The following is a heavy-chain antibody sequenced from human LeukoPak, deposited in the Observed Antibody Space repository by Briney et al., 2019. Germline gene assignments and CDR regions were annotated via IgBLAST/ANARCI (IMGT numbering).Heavy chain of an antibody. CDR2: IRYEGSNK. J-gene: IGHJ6*03. CDR1: GFTFSSYG. Sequence: GGSLRLSCAAAGFTFSSYGVHWVRQAAGKGLEWVAFIRYEGSNKYYADSVKGRFTMSRDNSKNTLYLQMNSLRAEDAAVYDCAKERTLYYYYLDVWGKGTTVTVSS. V-gene: IGHV3-30*02. D-gene: IGHD2-2*01. CDR3: AKERTLYYYYLDV.